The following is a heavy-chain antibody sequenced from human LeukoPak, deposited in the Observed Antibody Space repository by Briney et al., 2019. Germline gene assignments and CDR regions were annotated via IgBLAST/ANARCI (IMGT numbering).Heavy chain of an antibody. Sequence: SQTLSLTYTDSGGSISSGGYYWSWIRQHPGKGLEWIGYIYYSGSTYYNPSLKSRVTISVDTSKNQFSLKLSSVTAADTAVYYCARARSIAAAGYNWFEPWGQGTLVTVSS. V-gene: IGHV4-31*03. CDR1: GGSISSGGYY. J-gene: IGHJ5*02. D-gene: IGHD6-13*01. CDR3: ARARSIAAAGYNWFEP. CDR2: IYYSGST.